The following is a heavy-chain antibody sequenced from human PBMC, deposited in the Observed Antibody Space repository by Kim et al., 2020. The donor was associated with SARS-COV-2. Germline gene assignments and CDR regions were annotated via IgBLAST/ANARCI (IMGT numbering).Heavy chain of an antibody. CDR2: ISSSSSYI. CDR1: GFTFSSYS. V-gene: IGHV3-21*01. D-gene: IGHD6-13*01. Sequence: GGSLRLSCAASGFTFSSYSMNWVRQAPGKGLEWVSSISSSSSYIYYADSVKGRFTISRDNAKNSLYLQMNSLRAEDTAVYYCARDISSSLEDWFDPWGQGTLVTVSS. CDR3: ARDISSSLEDWFDP. J-gene: IGHJ5*02.